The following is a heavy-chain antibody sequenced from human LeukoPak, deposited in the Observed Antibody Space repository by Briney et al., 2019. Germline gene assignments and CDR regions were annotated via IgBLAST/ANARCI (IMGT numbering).Heavy chain of an antibody. CDR1: GFTFNNYA. CDR3: ARDMHEYYFDY. J-gene: IGHJ4*02. V-gene: IGHV3-23*01. Sequence: GGSQRLSCAASGFTFNNYAMTWVRQAPGKSLEWVSTINTGGGTYYADSVKGRFTMSRDNSRNTLLLQMNNLRAEDTAVYFCARDMHEYYFDYWGQGTLVTVSS. CDR2: INTGGGT. D-gene: IGHD2-2*01.